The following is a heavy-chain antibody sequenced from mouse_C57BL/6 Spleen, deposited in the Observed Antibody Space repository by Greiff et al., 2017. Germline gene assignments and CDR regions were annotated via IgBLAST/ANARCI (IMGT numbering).Heavy chain of an antibody. CDR3: ARGGTTVVAKGYFDY. CDR2: IYPSDSET. Sequence: QVQLQQPGAELVRPGSSVKLSCKASGYTFTSYWMDWVKQRPGQGLEWIGNIYPSDSETHYNQKFKVKATLTVYKASSTAYMQLSSLTSEDSAVYYCARGGTTVVAKGYFDYWGQGTTLTVSS. CDR1: GYTFTSYW. D-gene: IGHD1-1*01. V-gene: IGHV1-61*01. J-gene: IGHJ2*01.